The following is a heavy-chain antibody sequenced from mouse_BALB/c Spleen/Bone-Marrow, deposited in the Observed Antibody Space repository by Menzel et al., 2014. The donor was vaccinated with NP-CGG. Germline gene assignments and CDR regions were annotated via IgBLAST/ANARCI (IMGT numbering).Heavy chain of an antibody. CDR1: GFTFSSYG. V-gene: IGHV5-6-3*01. D-gene: IGHD1-1*01. CDR3: ARVYGWYFDV. J-gene: IGHJ1*01. CDR2: INNNGGST. Sequence: EVMLVESGGGLVQPGGSLKLSCVASGFTFSSYGMSWVRQTPDKRLELVATINNNGGSTYYPDSVKGQFTISRDNAKSTLYLQMSSLKSEDTAMYYCARVYGWYFDVWGAGTTVTVSS.